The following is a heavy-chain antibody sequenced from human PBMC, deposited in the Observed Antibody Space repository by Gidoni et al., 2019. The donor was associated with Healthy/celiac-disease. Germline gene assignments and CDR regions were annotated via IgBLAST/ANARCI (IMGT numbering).Heavy chain of an antibody. CDR2: SSGSGGST. CDR1: GFTFSSYA. CDR3: AKEEIDGDDVYYFDY. Sequence: EVQLLESGGCLVQPGGSLRLSCAASGFTFSSYAISWVRQAPGKGLEWVSASSGSGGSTYYADSVKGRFTISRDKSKNTLYLQMNSLRAEDTAVDYCAKEEIDGDDVYYFDYWGQGTLVTVSS. J-gene: IGHJ4*02. V-gene: IGHV3-23*01. D-gene: IGHD4-17*01.